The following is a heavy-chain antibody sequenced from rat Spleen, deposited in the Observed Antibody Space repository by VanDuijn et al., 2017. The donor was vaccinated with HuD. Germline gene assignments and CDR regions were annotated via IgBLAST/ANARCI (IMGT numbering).Heavy chain of an antibody. CDR3: TRETMGVTPLIDY. Sequence: QVQLKESGPGLVQPSQTLSLTCTVSGFSLTSYGVTWVRQPPGKGLEWIGEIWGGGSLHYNPALKSRLSISRDTSKNQVFLKMNSLQTDDTGTYYCTRETMGVTPLIDYWGQGVMVTVSS. V-gene: IGHV2-4*01. CDR2: IWGGGSL. D-gene: IGHD1-9*01. J-gene: IGHJ2*01. CDR1: GFSLTSYG.